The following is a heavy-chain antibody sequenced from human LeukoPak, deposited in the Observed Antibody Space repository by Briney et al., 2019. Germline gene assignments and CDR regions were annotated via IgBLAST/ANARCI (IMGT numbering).Heavy chain of an antibody. V-gene: IGHV4-61*02. CDR3: ARGEITMVRRVIITKSPFDY. CDR1: GGSISSGSYY. Sequence: PSQTLSLTCTVSGGSISSGSYYWSWIRQPAGKGLEWIGRIYTSGSTNYNPSLKSRVTISVDTSKNQFSLKLSSVTAADTAVYYCARGEITMVRRVIITKSPFDYWGQGTLVTVSS. J-gene: IGHJ4*02. CDR2: IYTSGST. D-gene: IGHD3-10*01.